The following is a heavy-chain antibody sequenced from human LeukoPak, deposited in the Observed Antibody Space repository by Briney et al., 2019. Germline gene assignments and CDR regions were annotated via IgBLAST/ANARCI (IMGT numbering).Heavy chain of an antibody. Sequence: GGSLRLSCAASGFTFSSYSMNWVRQAPGKGLEWVSSISSSSSYIYYADSVKGRFTTSRDNAKNSLYLQMSSLRAEDTAVYYCAGSDGDYGIGAFDIWGQGTMVTVSS. D-gene: IGHD4-17*01. CDR1: GFTFSSYS. CDR3: AGSDGDYGIGAFDI. V-gene: IGHV3-21*01. CDR2: ISSSSSYI. J-gene: IGHJ3*02.